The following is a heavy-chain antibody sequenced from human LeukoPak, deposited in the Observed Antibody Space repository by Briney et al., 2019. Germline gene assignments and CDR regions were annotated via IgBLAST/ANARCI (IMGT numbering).Heavy chain of an antibody. J-gene: IGHJ4*02. CDR2: IYYSGST. V-gene: IGHV4-30-4*02. CDR3: ARVSRLGGPGYFDY. Sequence: PSETLSLTCTVSGGSISSGDYYWSWVRQPPGKGREWLGYIYYSGSTYYNPSLKSRVTISVDTSKNQFSLKLSSVTAADTAVYYCARVSRLGGPGYFDYWGQGTLVTVSS. D-gene: IGHD3-16*01. CDR1: GGSISSGDYY.